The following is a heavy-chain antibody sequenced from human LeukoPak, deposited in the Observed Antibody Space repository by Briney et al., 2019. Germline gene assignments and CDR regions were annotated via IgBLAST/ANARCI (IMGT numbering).Heavy chain of an antibody. CDR3: ATLSSSSWGYYFDY. V-gene: IGHV1-18*01. J-gene: IGHJ4*02. CDR2: ISAYSGDT. D-gene: IGHD6-6*01. Sequence: GASVKLSCNASGYTFTIYGNSWARQPPGQGLEWMGWISAYSGDTNYAQNLQGRVTMTTDTSTSTAYMEVTSLRSDDTAVYYCATLSSSSWGYYFDYWGQGTLVTVSS. CDR1: GYTFTIYG.